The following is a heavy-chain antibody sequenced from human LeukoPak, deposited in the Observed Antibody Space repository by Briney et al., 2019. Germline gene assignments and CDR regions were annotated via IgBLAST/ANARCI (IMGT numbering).Heavy chain of an antibody. D-gene: IGHD5-18*01. CDR3: ARGGVQLWFAHFDY. J-gene: IGHJ4*02. V-gene: IGHV1-69*05. CDR1: GGTFSSYA. Sequence: GASVKVSXKASGGTFSSYAISWVRQAPGQGLEWMGGIIPIFGTANYAQKFQGRVTITTDESTSTAYMELSSLRSEDTAVYYCARGGVQLWFAHFDYWGQGTLVTVSS. CDR2: IIPIFGTA.